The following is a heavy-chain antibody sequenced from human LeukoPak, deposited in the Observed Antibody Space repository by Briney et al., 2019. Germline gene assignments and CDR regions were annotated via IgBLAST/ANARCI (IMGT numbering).Heavy chain of an antibody. CDR2: IYRSGST. J-gene: IGHJ4*02. CDR1: GYSISSGYY. D-gene: IGHD6-13*01. CDR3: ARAVASAGRGDY. Sequence: SETLSLTCTVSGYSISSGYYWGWIRQPPGKGLEWIGSIYRSGSTYYNPSLKSRVTISVDTSKNQFSLKLSSVTAADTAVYYCARAVASAGRGDYWGQGTLVTVSS. V-gene: IGHV4-38-2*02.